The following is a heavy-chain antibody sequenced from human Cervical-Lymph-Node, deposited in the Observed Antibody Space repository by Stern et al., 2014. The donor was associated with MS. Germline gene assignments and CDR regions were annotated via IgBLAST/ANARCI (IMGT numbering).Heavy chain of an antibody. CDR3: ARDTSSPERSDW. J-gene: IGHJ4*02. D-gene: IGHD1-1*01. Sequence: EVQLVESGGGVIQPGGSLSLSCTASGFTVSRDDMTWVRQAPGQGLELVSLITNGRSTFYPDSMKGRFTISKDDSKNTVYLHMTSLRAEDTAMYYCARDTSSPERSDWWGQGTLVTVSS. CDR2: ITNGRST. CDR1: GFTVSRDD. V-gene: IGHV3-53*01.